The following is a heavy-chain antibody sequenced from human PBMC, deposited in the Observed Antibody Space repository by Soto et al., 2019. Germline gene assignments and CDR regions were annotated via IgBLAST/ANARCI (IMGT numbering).Heavy chain of an antibody. CDR2: ISAYNGNT. J-gene: IGHJ5*02. CDR1: GYTFTSYG. D-gene: IGHD2-15*01. Sequence: QVQLVQSGAEVKKPGASVKVSCKASGYTFTSYGISWVRQAPGQGLEWMGWISAYNGNTNYAQKLQGRVTMTTDTSTSTAYMELRSLRSDDPAVYYCARYCSGGSCYPYNWFDPWGQGTLVTVSS. V-gene: IGHV1-18*01. CDR3: ARYCSGGSCYPYNWFDP.